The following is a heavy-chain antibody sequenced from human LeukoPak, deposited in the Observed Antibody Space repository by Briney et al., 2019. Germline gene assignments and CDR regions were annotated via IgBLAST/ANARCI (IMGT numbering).Heavy chain of an antibody. J-gene: IGHJ6*02. Sequence: PGGSLRLSCAASGFTFSSYAMSWVRQAPGKGLEWVSAISGSGGSTYYADSVKGRFTISRDNSKNTLYLQMNSLRAEDTAVYYCAKTRRPAGSGWLYYYYYGMDVWGQGTTVTVSS. V-gene: IGHV3-23*01. CDR1: GFTFSSYA. D-gene: IGHD6-19*01. CDR2: ISGSGGST. CDR3: AKTRRPAGSGWLYYYYYGMDV.